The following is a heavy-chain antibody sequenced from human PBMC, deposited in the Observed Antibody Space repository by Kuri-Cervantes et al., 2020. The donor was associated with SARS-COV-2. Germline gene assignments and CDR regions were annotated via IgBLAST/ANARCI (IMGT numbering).Heavy chain of an antibody. CDR2: ISSSSSTI. Sequence: GGSLRPSCAASGFTFSSYSMNWVRQAPGKGLEWVSYISSSSSTIYYADSVKGRFTISRDNANNSLYLQMNSLRDEDTAVYYCERVDPPLIDSSGLTGIDYWGQGTLVTVSS. CDR1: GFTFSSYS. D-gene: IGHD6-19*01. J-gene: IGHJ4*02. CDR3: ERVDPPLIDSSGLTGIDY. V-gene: IGHV3-48*02.